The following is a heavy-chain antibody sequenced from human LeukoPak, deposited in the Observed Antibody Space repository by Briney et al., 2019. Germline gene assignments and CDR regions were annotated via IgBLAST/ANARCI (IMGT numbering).Heavy chain of an antibody. V-gene: IGHV4-34*01. CDR1: GGSFSGYY. D-gene: IGHD1-14*01. J-gene: IGHJ4*02. CDR2: INHSGST. CDR3: ARGPNSDR. Sequence: KASETLSLTCAVYGGSFSGYYWSWIRQPPGKGLEWIGEINHSGSTNYNPSLKSRVTISVDTSKNQFSLKLSSVTAADTAVYYCARGPNSDRWGQGTLVTVSS.